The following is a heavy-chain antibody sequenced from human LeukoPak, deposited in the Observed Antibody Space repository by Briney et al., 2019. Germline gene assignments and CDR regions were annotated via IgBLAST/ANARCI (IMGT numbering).Heavy chain of an antibody. J-gene: IGHJ4*02. Sequence: GASVKVSCKASGYTFTSYDINWARQAPGQGLEWMGWMNPNSGNTGYAQKFQGRVTITRNTSISTAYMELSSLRSEDTAVYYCARTMIRKYSYGYWGQGTLVTVSS. D-gene: IGHD5-18*01. CDR2: MNPNSGNT. V-gene: IGHV1-8*03. CDR3: ARTMIRKYSYGY. CDR1: GYTFTSYD.